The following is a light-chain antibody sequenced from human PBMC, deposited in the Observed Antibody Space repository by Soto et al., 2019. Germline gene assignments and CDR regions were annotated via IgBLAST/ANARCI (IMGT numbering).Light chain of an antibody. CDR2: GAS. J-gene: IGKJ2*01. CDR3: QQSYRSPYT. CDR1: QSINIY. V-gene: IGKV1-39*01. Sequence: IPMTQSPSSLSASVGDSVTVTCRASQSINIYLNWYQQKPGKAPTLLIYGASSLQSGVQSRFTGGGSRTDFTLTISSLQPEDFATYYCQQSYRSPYTFGQGTKLEIK.